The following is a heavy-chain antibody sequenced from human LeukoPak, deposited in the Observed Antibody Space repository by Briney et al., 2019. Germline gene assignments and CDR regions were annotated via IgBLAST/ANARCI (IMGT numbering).Heavy chain of an antibody. CDR3: ARHTASGGAVLL. J-gene: IGHJ4*02. CDR1: GDSISSSY. Sequence: SETLSLTCTDSGDSISSSYWSWIRQPPGKGLEWIGYIYYSGSTNYNPSLKSRVTISVDTSKNQFSLKLSSVTAADTAVYYCARHTASGGAVLLWGQGTLVTVSS. CDR2: IYYSGST. V-gene: IGHV4-59*08. D-gene: IGHD3-10*01.